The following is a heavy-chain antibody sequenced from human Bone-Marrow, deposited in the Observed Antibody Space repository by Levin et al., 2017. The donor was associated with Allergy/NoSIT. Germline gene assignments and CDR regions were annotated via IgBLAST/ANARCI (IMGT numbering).Heavy chain of an antibody. CDR3: ARGGHCGGGTCYSDYFDS. CDR2: SRNKANGYTT. D-gene: IGHD2-15*01. V-gene: IGHV3-72*01. Sequence: PGGSLRLSCVVSGFTFSDHYMDWIRQAPGKGLEWLARSRNKANGYTTQYAASVNGRFTISRDDSKNSLYLQMNSLQTEDTALYYCARGGHCGGGTCYSDYFDSWGQGTLVTVSS. J-gene: IGHJ4*02. CDR1: GFTFSDHY.